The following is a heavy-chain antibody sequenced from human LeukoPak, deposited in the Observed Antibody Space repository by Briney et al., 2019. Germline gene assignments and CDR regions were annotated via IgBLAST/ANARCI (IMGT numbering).Heavy chain of an antibody. CDR1: CASTNSYF. V-gene: IGHV4-59*01. Sequence: SETLSLTCSFPCASTNSYFLNLVRHAPGKGLEWLGYIYYTGTTADNAPPKSRVTMSVEMSKNQYSLTMRSVTAADTAVYYCARSRGGGYNYFYMAVWGKGTTVTISS. J-gene: IGHJ6*03. CDR3: ARSRGGGYNYFYMAV. CDR2: IYYTGTT. D-gene: IGHD5-24*01.